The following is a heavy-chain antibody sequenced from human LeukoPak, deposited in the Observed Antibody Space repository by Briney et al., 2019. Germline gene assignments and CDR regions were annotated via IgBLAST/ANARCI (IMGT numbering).Heavy chain of an antibody. D-gene: IGHD6-13*01. CDR1: GFTFSSYG. CDR3: AKGGSSWYMFEYYFDY. CDR2: ISYDGSNK. Sequence: GGSLRLSCAASGFTFSSYGMHWVRQAPGKGLEWVAVISYDGSNKYYADSVKGRFTISRDNSKNTLYLQMNSLRAEDTAVYYCAKGGSSWYMFEYYFDYWGQGTLVTVSS. J-gene: IGHJ4*02. V-gene: IGHV3-30*18.